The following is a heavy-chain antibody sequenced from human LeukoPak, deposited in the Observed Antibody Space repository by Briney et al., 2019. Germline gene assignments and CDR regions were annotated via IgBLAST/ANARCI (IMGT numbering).Heavy chain of an antibody. D-gene: IGHD5-12*01. V-gene: IGHV3-23*01. Sequence: GGSLRLSCVASGFTFSSYAMSWVRQAPGKGLEWVSAISGSGGSTYYADSVKGRFTISRDNSKDTLYLQMNSLRAEDTAVYYCAKGVYSGYDPDYYFDYWGQGTLVTVSS. CDR1: GFTFSSYA. CDR2: ISGSGGST. CDR3: AKGVYSGYDPDYYFDY. J-gene: IGHJ4*02.